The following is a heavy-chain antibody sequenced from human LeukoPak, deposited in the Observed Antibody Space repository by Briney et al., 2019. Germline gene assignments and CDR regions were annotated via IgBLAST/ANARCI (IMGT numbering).Heavy chain of an antibody. CDR2: IYTSGST. CDR3: ARVGHCSGTRCYPGWFDP. D-gene: IGHD2-2*01. CDR1: GGSISSCY. J-gene: IGHJ5*02. Sequence: ASETLSLTCTVSGGSISSCYWSWIRQPAGKGLEWNGRIYTSGSTNYNPSLKSRVTMSIDTSKNQFSLKLSSVTAVDTAVYYCARVGHCSGTRCYPGWFDPWGQGTLVTVSS. V-gene: IGHV4-4*07.